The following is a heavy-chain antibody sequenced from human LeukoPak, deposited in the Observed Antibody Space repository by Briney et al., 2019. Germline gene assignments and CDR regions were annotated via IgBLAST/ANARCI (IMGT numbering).Heavy chain of an antibody. V-gene: IGHV3-33*01. J-gene: IGHJ5*02. D-gene: IGHD6-19*01. CDR3: ARGLYSSGWSVIS. CDR1: GFTFSSYG. CDR2: IWYDGSNK. Sequence: GGSLRLSCAASGFTFSSYGMHWVRQAPGKGLEWVAVIWYDGSNKYYADSVKGRFTISRDNSKNTLYLQMNSLRAEDTVVYYCARGLYSSGWSVISWGQGTLVTVSS.